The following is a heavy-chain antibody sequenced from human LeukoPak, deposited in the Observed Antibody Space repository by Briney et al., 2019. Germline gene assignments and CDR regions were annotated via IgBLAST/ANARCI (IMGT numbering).Heavy chain of an antibody. CDR3: ARGFNDYGDWGGWFDP. D-gene: IGHD4-17*01. Sequence: SETLSPTCTVSGGSISNRNYHWGWIRQPPGKGLEWIGSICSSGSAYYNPSLKSRVTTSIDTSKNQFSLRLTSVTAADTAVYYCARGFNDYGDWGGWFDPWGQGTLVTVSS. CDR1: GGSISNRNYH. J-gene: IGHJ5*02. CDR2: ICSSGSA. V-gene: IGHV4-39*01.